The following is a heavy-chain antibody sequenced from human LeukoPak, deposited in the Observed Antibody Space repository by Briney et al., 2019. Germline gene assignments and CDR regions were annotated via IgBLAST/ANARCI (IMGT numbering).Heavy chain of an antibody. CDR1: GYTFTSYG. V-gene: IGHV1-18*01. CDR3: AREQSITIFGVVIRTAYYYYYGMDV. Sequence: ASVKVSCKASGYTFTSYGISWVRQAPGQGLEWMGWISAYNGNTNYAQKLQGRVTMTTDTSTSTAYMELGSLRSDDTAVYYCAREQSITIFGVVIRTAYYYYYGMDVWGQGTTVTVSS. D-gene: IGHD3-3*01. CDR2: ISAYNGNT. J-gene: IGHJ6*02.